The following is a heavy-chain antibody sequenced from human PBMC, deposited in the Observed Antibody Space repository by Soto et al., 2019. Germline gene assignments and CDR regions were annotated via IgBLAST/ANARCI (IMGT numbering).Heavy chain of an antibody. D-gene: IGHD3-22*01. Sequence: GSLRLSCAASGFTVSSNYMSWVRQAPGKGLEWVSVIYSGGSTYYADSVKGRFTISRDNSKNTLYLQMNSLRAEDTAVYYCACVCLGAYYDDSSGYYFRFDPWGHGTLVTVSS. CDR3: ACVCLGAYYDDSSGYYFRFDP. J-gene: IGHJ5*02. V-gene: IGHV3-53*01. CDR1: GFTVSSNY. CDR2: IYSGGST.